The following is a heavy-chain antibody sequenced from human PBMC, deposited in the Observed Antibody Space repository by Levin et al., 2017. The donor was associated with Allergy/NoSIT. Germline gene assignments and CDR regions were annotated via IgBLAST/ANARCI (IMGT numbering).Heavy chain of an antibody. V-gene: IGHV1-69*13. CDR2: IIPIFGTA. D-gene: IGHD3-9*01. Sequence: SVKVSCKASGGTFSSYAISWVRQAPGQGLEWMGGIIPIFGTANYAQKFQGRVTITADESTSTAYMELSSLRSEDTAVYYCARDTIRLLGWFDPWGQGTLVTVSS. CDR1: GGTFSSYA. J-gene: IGHJ5*02. CDR3: ARDTIRLLGWFDP.